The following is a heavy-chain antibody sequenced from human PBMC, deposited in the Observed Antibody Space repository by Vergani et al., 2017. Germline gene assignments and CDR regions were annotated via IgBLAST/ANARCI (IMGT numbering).Heavy chain of an antibody. D-gene: IGHD3-10*02. Sequence: QVQLQESGPGLVKPSQTLSLTCTVSGGSISSGDYYWSWRRQPPGKGLDWIRYIYSSGSTYYNPSLKRRVTLSVNTSNYHFSLKLSYVTAADTAVYYCARCSYEDGGWVDPWDQRTLVAVSS. J-gene: IGHJ5*02. V-gene: IGHV4-30-4*08. CDR1: GGSISSGDYY. CDR3: ARCSYEDGGWVDP. CDR2: IYSSGST.